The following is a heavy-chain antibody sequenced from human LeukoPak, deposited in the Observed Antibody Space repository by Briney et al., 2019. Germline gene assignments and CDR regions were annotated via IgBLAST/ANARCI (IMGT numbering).Heavy chain of an antibody. CDR2: INPNSGVT. CDR1: GNTFFGYY. D-gene: IGHD3-16*02. V-gene: IGHV1-2*02. CDR3: ALGGSYRHFDN. J-gene: IGHJ4*02. Sequence: ASVKVSCKASGNTFFGYYVSWVRQAPGQGLEWMGWINPNSGVTNSAQKFQGRVTMTSDTSIITAYMGLRSLRSDDTAVYYCALGGSYRHFDNWGQGTLVTVSS.